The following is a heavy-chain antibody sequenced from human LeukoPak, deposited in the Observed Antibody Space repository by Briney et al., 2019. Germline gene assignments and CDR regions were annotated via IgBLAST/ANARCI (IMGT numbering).Heavy chain of an antibody. D-gene: IGHD1-1*01. J-gene: IGHJ4*02. CDR1: GFTFSTCA. V-gene: IGHV3-23*01. Sequence: PGGSLRPSCAASGFTFSTCAMSWVRQAPGKGLEWVSVISISGAITLYGESVKGRFTISRDNSQDTLYLQMSSLRAEDTAIYYCARSPTDNSREGIDYWGQGTLVTVSS. CDR3: ARSPTDNSREGIDY. CDR2: ISISGAIT.